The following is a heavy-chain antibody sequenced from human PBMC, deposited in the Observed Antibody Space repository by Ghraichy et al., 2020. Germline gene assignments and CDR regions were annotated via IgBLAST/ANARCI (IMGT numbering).Heavy chain of an antibody. J-gene: IGHJ4*02. D-gene: IGHD3-10*01. CDR1: GASISSSY. CDR3: ASGKRFGSGNHFSPLPTHYFDS. Sequence: SETLSLTCSVSGASISSSYWNWIRQPPGKGLEWIGYIYYSESTNYNPSLQSRVTISLDTSKNQFYVKLSSVTAADTAVYYCASGKRFGSGNHFSPLPTHYFDSWGQGTLVSVSS. CDR2: IYYSEST. V-gene: IGHV4-59*01.